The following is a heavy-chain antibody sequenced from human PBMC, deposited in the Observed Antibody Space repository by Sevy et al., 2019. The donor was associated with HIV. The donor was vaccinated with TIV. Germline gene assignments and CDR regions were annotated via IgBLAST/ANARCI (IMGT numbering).Heavy chain of an antibody. J-gene: IGHJ4*02. CDR2: IYHSGTT. V-gene: IGHV4-59*01. Sequence: SETLSLTCTISGASISYYYWSWIRRPPGKGLEWIGYIYHSGTTNYNPSLKSRVSISVDMSKNQFSLKLTSVTAADTAVYYCARDPVCGGIVNWGQGTLVTVSS. CDR3: ARDPVCGGIVN. CDR1: GASISYYY. D-gene: IGHD2-15*01.